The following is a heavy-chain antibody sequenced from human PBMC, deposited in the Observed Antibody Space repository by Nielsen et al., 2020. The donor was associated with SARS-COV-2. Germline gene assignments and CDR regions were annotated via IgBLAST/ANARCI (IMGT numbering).Heavy chain of an antibody. CDR3: ARDLGWGAVAGAGDYFDY. Sequence: GESLKISCAASGFTFSSYSMSWVRQAPGKGLEWVSYISSSSSTIYYADSVKGRFTISRDNAKNSLYLQMNSLRAEDTAVYYCARDLGWGAVAGAGDYFDYWGQGTLVTVSS. J-gene: IGHJ4*02. CDR2: ISSSSSTI. D-gene: IGHD6-19*01. V-gene: IGHV3-48*01. CDR1: GFTFSSYS.